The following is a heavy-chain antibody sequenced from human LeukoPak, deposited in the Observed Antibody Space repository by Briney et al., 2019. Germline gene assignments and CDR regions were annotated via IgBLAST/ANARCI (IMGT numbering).Heavy chain of an antibody. CDR2: IWYDGSNK. CDR1: GFTFSSYG. CDR3: ARDWEVTTRTYDAFDI. D-gene: IGHD4-17*01. J-gene: IGHJ3*02. V-gene: IGHV3-33*01. Sequence: GSLRLSCAASGFTFSSYGMQWVRQAPGKGLEWVAVIWYDGSNKYYADSVKGRFTISRGNSKNTLYLQMNSLRAEDTAVYYCARDWEVTTRTYDAFDIWGQGTMVTVSS.